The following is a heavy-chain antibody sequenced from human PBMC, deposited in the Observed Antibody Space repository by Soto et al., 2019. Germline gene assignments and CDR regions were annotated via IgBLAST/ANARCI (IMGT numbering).Heavy chain of an antibody. CDR3: AKFFVETGGSSGWPWSFHF. D-gene: IGHD6-25*01. CDR1: GFTFSSYA. CDR2: ISGTGGTT. Sequence: EVQLLESGGGLVQPGGSLRLSCAASGFTFSSYAMSWVRQAPGKGLEWVSAISGTGGTTYYADSVKGRFTISRDNYRKTLHLQMNSLRAEDTAIYYCAKFFVETGGSSGWPWSFHFWGQGTLVTVSS. J-gene: IGHJ4*02. V-gene: IGHV3-23*01.